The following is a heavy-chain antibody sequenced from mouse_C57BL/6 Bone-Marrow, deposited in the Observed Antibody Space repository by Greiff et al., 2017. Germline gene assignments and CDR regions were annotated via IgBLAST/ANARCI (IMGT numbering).Heavy chain of an antibody. J-gene: IGHJ2*01. D-gene: IGHD2-3*01. CDR3: TTWIYDGYYEDA. CDR2: IAPENGAT. CDR1: GFNIKDDY. V-gene: IGHV14-4*01. Sequence: VQLKQSGAELVRPGASVQLSCTASGFNIKDDYMHWVKQRPEQGLEWIGWIAPENGATEYASTFQGQATLTADTSSNTAYLQLSSLTSEDTAVYYCTTWIYDGYYEDAWGQGTTLTVSS.